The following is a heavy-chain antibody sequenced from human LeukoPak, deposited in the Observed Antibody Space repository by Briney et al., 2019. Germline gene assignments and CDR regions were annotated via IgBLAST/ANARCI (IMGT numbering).Heavy chain of an antibody. D-gene: IGHD3-10*01. CDR1: GGSISSYY. J-gene: IGHJ5*02. V-gene: IGHV4-4*09. Sequence: SETLSLTCTVSGGSISSYYWSWIRQPPGKGLEWIGYIYTSGSTNYNPSLKSRVTISVDTSKNQFSLKLSSVTDAETAVYYCARHDTRSGLDPWGQGTLVTVSS. CDR2: IYTSGST. CDR3: ARHDTRSGLDP.